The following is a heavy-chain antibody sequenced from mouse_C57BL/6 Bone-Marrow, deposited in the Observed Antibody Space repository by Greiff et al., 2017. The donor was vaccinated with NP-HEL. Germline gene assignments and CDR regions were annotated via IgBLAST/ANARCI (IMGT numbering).Heavy chain of an antibody. CDR1: GFTFSSYA. J-gene: IGHJ2*01. V-gene: IGHV5-4*01. CDR2: ISDGGSYT. Sequence: DVQLVESGGGLVKPGGSLKLSCAASGFTFSSYAMSWVRQTPEKRLEWVATISDGGSYTYYPDNVKGRFTISRDNAKNNLYLQMSHLKSEDTAMYYCAREGDYYGSSYDYWGQGTTLTVSS. D-gene: IGHD1-1*01. CDR3: AREGDYYGSSYDY.